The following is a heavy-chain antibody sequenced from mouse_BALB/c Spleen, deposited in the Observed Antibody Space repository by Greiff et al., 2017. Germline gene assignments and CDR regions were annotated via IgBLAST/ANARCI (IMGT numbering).Heavy chain of an antibody. J-gene: IGHJ4*01. CDR2: ISSGSSTI. V-gene: IGHV5-17*02. D-gene: IGHD2-3*01. Sequence: EVKVVESGGGLVQPGGSRKFSCAASGFTFSSFGMHWVRQAPEKGLEWVAYISSGSSTIYYADTVKGRFTIARDNPKNTLFLQMTSLRSEDTAMYYCARSRWLLSMDYWGQGTSVTVSS. CDR3: ARSRWLLSMDY. CDR1: GFTFSSFG.